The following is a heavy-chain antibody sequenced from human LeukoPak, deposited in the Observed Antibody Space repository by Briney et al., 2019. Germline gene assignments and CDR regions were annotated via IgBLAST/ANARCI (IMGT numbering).Heavy chain of an antibody. J-gene: IGHJ4*02. Sequence: PGGSLRLSCAASGFTFSSYSMNWVRQAPGKGLEWVSAISGSGGSAYYADSVKGRFTISRDNSKNTLYLQMNSLRAEDTAVYYCATGNTAMVLLYYFDYWGQGTLVTVSS. V-gene: IGHV3-23*01. CDR3: ATGNTAMVLLYYFDY. D-gene: IGHD5-18*01. CDR1: GFTFSSYS. CDR2: ISGSGGSA.